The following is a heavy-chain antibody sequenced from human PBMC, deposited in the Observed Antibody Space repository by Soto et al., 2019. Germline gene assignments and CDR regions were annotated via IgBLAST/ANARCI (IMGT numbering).Heavy chain of an antibody. J-gene: IGHJ6*02. CDR1: GFALSTSGVG. CDR2: IYWDDDK. D-gene: IGHD4-17*01. Sequence: QITLKESGPTLVKPTQTLTLTCTFSGFALSTSGVGVGWIRQPPGKALKWLALIYWDDDKRYSPSLKSRLTNTKDTAKNQVVLTMTNMDPVDTATYYFEHLGYGDYDGDYYYGMDVWGQGTTVTVSS. V-gene: IGHV2-5*02. CDR3: EHLGYGDYDGDYYYGMDV.